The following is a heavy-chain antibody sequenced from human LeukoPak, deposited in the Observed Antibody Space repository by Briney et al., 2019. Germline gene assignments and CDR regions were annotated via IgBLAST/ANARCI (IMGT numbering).Heavy chain of an antibody. Sequence: GSLRLSCAASGFTFSSYSMNWVRQAPGKGLEWVSYISSSSSTIYYADSVKGRFTISRDNAKNSLYLQMNSLRAEDTAVYYCARDHPLWFGESFDYWGQGTLVTVSS. J-gene: IGHJ4*02. D-gene: IGHD3-10*01. V-gene: IGHV3-48*01. CDR3: ARDHPLWFGESFDY. CDR2: ISSSSSTI. CDR1: GFTFSSYS.